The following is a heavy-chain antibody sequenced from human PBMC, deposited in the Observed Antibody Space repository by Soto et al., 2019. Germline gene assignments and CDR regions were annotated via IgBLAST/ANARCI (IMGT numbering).Heavy chain of an antibody. Sequence: GASVKVSCKASGYTFTSYGISWVRQAPGQGLEWMGWISAYNGNTNYAQKLQGRVTMTTDTSTSTAYMELRSLRSDDTAVYYCARDNPRIYDFWSGYYTFDYWGQGTLVTVSS. V-gene: IGHV1-18*01. D-gene: IGHD3-3*01. J-gene: IGHJ4*02. CDR2: ISAYNGNT. CDR3: ARDNPRIYDFWSGYYTFDY. CDR1: GYTFTSYG.